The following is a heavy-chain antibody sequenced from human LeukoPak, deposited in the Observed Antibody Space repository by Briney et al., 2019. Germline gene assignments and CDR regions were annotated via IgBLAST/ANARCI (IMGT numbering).Heavy chain of an antibody. CDR1: GGSFSGYY. CDR2: INHSGST. CDR3: ARGEFWVRPLDY. J-gene: IGHJ4*02. V-gene: IGHV4-34*01. Sequence: SETLSLTCAVYGGSFSGYYWSWIRQPPGKGLEWIGEINHSGSTNYNPSLKSRVTISVDTSKNQFSLKLSSVTAADTAVYYCARGEFWVRPLDYWGQGTLVTVSS. D-gene: IGHD3-3*01.